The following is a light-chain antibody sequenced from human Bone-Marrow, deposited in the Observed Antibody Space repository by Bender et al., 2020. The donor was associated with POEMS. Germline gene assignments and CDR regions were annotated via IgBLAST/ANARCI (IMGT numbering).Light chain of an antibody. CDR2: KDT. Sequence: SYELTQPPSVSVSPGQTARITCSGDALPKHYAFWYQQKPGQAPVEVIYKDTERPSGIPERFSGSSSGTTATLTISGVQAEDEADYYCQSADSGATDVVFGGGTKLTVL. J-gene: IGLJ2*01. CDR1: ALPKHY. V-gene: IGLV3-25*03. CDR3: QSADSGATDVV.